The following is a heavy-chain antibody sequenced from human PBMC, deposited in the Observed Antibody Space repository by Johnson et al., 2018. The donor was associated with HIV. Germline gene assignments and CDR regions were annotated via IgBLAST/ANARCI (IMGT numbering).Heavy chain of an antibody. Sequence: QLVESGGGLVQSGRSLRLSCAASGFTFDDYAMHWVRQAPGKGLEWVSGISWNSGSKGYADSVKGRLTLSRDNARNSLYLQMNSLRAEDTAVYYCANRRGIGDGTTGSLDIWGQGTMVTVSS. V-gene: IGHV3-9*01. CDR1: GFTFDDYA. J-gene: IGHJ3*02. CDR3: ANRRGIGDGTTGSLDI. CDR2: ISWNSGSK. D-gene: IGHD1-1*01.